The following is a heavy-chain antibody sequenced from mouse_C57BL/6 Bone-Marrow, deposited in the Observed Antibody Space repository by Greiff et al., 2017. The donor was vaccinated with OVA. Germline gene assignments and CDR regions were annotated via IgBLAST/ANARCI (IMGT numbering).Heavy chain of an antibody. CDR3: ARERGYGKGFAY. CDR2: INYDGSST. CDR1: GFTFSDYY. D-gene: IGHD2-1*01. J-gene: IGHJ3*01. V-gene: IGHV5-16*01. Sequence: EVKVEESEGGLVQPGSSMKLSCTASGFTFSDYYMAWVRQVPEKGLEWVANINYDGSSTYYLDSLKSRFIISRDNAKNILYLQMSSLKSEDTATYYCARERGYGKGFAYWGQGTLVTVSA.